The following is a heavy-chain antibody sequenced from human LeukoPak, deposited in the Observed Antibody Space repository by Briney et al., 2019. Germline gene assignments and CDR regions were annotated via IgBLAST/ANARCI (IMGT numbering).Heavy chain of an antibody. CDR2: MNPNSGNT. Sequence: ASVKVSCKASGGTFSSYAISWVRQATGQGLEWMGWMNPNSGNTGYAQKFQGRVTMTRNTSIITAYMELSSLRSEDTAVYYCARSAQRGRWSSSWLQGYYYYYYMDVWGKGTTVTISS. D-gene: IGHD6-13*01. CDR3: ARSAQRGRWSSSWLQGYYYYYYMDV. CDR1: GGTFSSYA. J-gene: IGHJ6*03. V-gene: IGHV1-8*02.